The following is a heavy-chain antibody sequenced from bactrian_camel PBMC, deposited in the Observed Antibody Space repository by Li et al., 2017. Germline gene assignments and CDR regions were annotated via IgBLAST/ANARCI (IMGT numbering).Heavy chain of an antibody. CDR3: AAERLLVGFRTCGGTATVTLFTN. V-gene: IGHV3S53*01. CDR1: GYGHITNC. CDR2: ISRDGTA. D-gene: IGHD4*01. J-gene: IGHJ4*01. Sequence: HVQLVESGGGSVTAGGSLRLSCSPSGYGHITNCMAWFRQAPGKEREKVAAISRDGTARYADSVKGRFTISQDSAKNTLYLQMNSLQPEDTAMYYCAAERLLVGFRTCGGTATVTLFTNRGQGTQVTVS.